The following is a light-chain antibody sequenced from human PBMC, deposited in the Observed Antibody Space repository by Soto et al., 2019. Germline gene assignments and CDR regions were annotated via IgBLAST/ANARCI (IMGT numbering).Light chain of an antibody. Sequence: EIVFTQSPATLSLSPGERATLSCRASQSVSSYLAWYQQKPGQAPRLLIYDASNRATGIPARFSGRGSGTDFTRTISSLEPEEFAVYYCQQRSNWPPLTFGGGTKVASK. V-gene: IGKV3-11*01. CDR1: QSVSSY. CDR2: DAS. CDR3: QQRSNWPPLT. J-gene: IGKJ4*01.